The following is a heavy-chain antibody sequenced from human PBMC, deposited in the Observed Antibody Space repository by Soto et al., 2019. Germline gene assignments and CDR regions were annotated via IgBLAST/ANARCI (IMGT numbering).Heavy chain of an antibody. CDR1: GYTFTSYA. Sequence: QVQLVQSGAEVKKPGASVKVSCKTSGYTFTSYAISWVRQATGQGLEWMGWISAYNGNTHYAQKLQGRVTMTTDTSTSTAYMELRSLRSDDTAVYYCARDLAAAGPFDYWGQGTLVTVSP. J-gene: IGHJ4*02. V-gene: IGHV1-18*01. CDR2: ISAYNGNT. CDR3: ARDLAAAGPFDY. D-gene: IGHD6-13*01.